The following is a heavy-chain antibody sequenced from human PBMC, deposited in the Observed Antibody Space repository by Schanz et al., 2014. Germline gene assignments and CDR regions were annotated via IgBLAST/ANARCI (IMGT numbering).Heavy chain of an antibody. CDR2: INPSGGSP. V-gene: IGHV1-46*03. D-gene: IGHD6-13*01. Sequence: QVQLVQSGAEVKKPGASVKVSCKASGYTFTSDSMHWVRQAPGQGLEWMGMINPSGGSPTYAQKFQGRVTMTRDTSTSTVYMELSSLRSEDTAVYYCARDGVDAAAGGNYWGQGTRVTVSS. J-gene: IGHJ4*02. CDR1: GYTFTSDS. CDR3: ARDGVDAAAGGNY.